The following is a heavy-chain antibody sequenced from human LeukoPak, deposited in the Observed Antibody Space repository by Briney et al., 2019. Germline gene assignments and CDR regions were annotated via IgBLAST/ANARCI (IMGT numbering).Heavy chain of an antibody. J-gene: IGHJ6*03. CDR1: GGSISGYH. CDR3: ARVPRSYYYYYYMDV. V-gene: IGHV4-59*01. CDR2: IYYSGSS. Sequence: SETLSLTCNVSGGSISGYHWSWIRQPPGKGLEWLGYIYYSGSSNYNPSLKSRVTISADTSKNQFSLKLSSVTAADTAVYYCARVPRSYYYYYYMDVWGKGTAVTVSS.